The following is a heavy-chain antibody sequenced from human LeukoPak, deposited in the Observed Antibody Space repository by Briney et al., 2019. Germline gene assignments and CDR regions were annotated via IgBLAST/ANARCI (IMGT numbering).Heavy chain of an antibody. CDR1: GFTFSSYG. Sequence: GRSLRLSCAASGFTFSSYGMHWVRQAPGKGREWGAVIWYDGSNKYYADSVKGRFTISRDNSKNTLYLQMNSLRAEATAVYYCARGRVFLDYWGQGTLVTVSS. CDR3: ARGRVFLDY. J-gene: IGHJ4*02. V-gene: IGHV3-33*01. CDR2: IWYDGSNK.